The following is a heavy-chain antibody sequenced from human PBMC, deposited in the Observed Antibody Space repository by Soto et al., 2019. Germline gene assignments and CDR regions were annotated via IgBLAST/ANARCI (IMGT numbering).Heavy chain of an antibody. D-gene: IGHD4-4*01. Sequence: GGSLRLSCAASGFTFSSYGMHWVRQAPGKGLEWVAVIWYDGSNKYYADSVKGRFTISRDNSKNTLYLQMNSLRAEDTAVYYCARDIKEIRYSNSLTWGVYYYMDVWGKGTTVTVSS. CDR2: IWYDGSNK. CDR3: ARDIKEIRYSNSLTWGVYYYMDV. J-gene: IGHJ6*03. CDR1: GFTFSSYG. V-gene: IGHV3-33*01.